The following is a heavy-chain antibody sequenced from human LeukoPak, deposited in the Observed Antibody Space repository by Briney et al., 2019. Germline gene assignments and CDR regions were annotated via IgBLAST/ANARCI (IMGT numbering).Heavy chain of an antibody. V-gene: IGHV4-39*07. CDR3: ARGRSSSP. CDR1: GGSISSSSYY. CDR2: INHSGST. Sequence: PSETLSLTCTVSGGSISSSSYYWSWIRQPPGKGLEWIGEINHSGSTNYNPSLKSRVTISVDTSKNPFSLKLSSVTAADTAVYYCARGRSSSPWGQGTLVTISS. D-gene: IGHD6-6*01. J-gene: IGHJ4*02.